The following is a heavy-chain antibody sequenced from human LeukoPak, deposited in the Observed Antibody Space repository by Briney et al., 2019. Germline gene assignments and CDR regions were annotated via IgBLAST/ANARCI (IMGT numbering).Heavy chain of an antibody. D-gene: IGHD3-10*02. J-gene: IGHJ4*02. V-gene: IGHV1-2*02. CDR1: GYMFTGYY. Sequence: ASVKVSCKASGYMFTGYYIHWLRQPPGQGLEWMGWINPDSGGTSFAPNFQGRVTLTRDTSISTSYMELSRLRSCDTALYYCARAMFVGYSGFDYWGQGTLVTVSS. CDR2: INPDSGGT. CDR3: ARAMFVGYSGFDY.